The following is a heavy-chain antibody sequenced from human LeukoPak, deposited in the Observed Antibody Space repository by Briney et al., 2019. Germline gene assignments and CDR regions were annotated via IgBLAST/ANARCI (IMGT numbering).Heavy chain of an antibody. Sequence: GGSLRLSCAASGFTFSSYSMNWVRQAPGKGLEWVSSISTSSSYIYYADSVKGRFTISRDNSKNTLYLQMNSLRAEDTAVYYCAGVQLWSDYWGQGTLVTVSS. CDR3: AGVQLWSDY. D-gene: IGHD5-18*01. CDR2: ISTSSSYI. CDR1: GFTFSSYS. V-gene: IGHV3-21*01. J-gene: IGHJ4*02.